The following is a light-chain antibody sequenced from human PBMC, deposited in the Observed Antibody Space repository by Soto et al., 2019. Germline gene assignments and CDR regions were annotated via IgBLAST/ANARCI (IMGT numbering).Light chain of an antibody. J-gene: IGKJ1*01. CDR2: QTS. V-gene: IGKV3-11*01. CDR1: QYINTR. Sequence: EIVLTQSPATLSSFPGDRVTLSCRASQYINTRLAWYQHRPGQAPRLLIYQTSIRAAGIPARFSASGSGTDFTLTISDVQPEDFATYYCQQFNNYPLTFGQGTKVDIK. CDR3: QQFNNYPLT.